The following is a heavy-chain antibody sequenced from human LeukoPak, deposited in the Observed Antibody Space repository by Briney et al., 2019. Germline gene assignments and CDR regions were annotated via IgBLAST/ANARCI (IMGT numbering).Heavy chain of an antibody. D-gene: IGHD3-22*01. CDR3: ARELYHYDNSAYYHYFDS. Sequence: PSETLSLTCTVSGGSISTYYWSWIRQPPGKGLEWIGYIYNSGTTNYNPSLESRVTISVDTSKTQFSLRLSSVTAADTAVYYCARELYHYDNSAYYHYFDSWGQGTLVTVSS. V-gene: IGHV4-59*01. CDR1: GGSISTYY. CDR2: IYNSGTT. J-gene: IGHJ4*02.